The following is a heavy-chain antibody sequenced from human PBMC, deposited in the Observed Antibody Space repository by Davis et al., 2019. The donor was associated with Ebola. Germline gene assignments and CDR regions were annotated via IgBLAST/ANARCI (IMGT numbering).Heavy chain of an antibody. CDR1: GFTVSSNY. CDR2: IYSGGST. Sequence: GESLKISCAASGFTVSSNYMSWVRQAPGKGLEWVSVIYSGGSTYYADSVKGRFTISRDNSKNTLYLQMNSLRAEDTAVYYCAREARAGWFDPWGQGTLVTVSS. J-gene: IGHJ5*02. CDR3: AREARAGWFDP. D-gene: IGHD6-13*01. V-gene: IGHV3-53*01.